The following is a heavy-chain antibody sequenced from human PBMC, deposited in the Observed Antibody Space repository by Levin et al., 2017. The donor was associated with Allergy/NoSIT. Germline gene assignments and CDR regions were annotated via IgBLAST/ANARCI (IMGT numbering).Heavy chain of an antibody. CDR2: INTNTGNP. CDR1: GYTFSSHG. V-gene: IGHV7-4-1*02. Sequence: KHGESLKISCKASGYTFSSHGLHWVRQAPGQGLEWMGWINTNTGNPTYAQGFTGRYVFSLDTSDSTAYLQISGLKSEDIAVYYCARGPSRRNWFDPWGQGTLVAVSS. CDR3: ARGPSRRNWFDP. J-gene: IGHJ5*02. D-gene: IGHD6-13*01.